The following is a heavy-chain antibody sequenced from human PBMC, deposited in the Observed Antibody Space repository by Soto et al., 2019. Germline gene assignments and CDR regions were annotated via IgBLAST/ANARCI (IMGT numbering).Heavy chain of an antibody. Sequence: EVQLVESGGGLVQPGRSLRLSCAASGFSFHDYAMHWVRQAPGKGLEWVSDISWTSGRITYVDSVKGRITISRDNAKNSLYLQMNSLRAEDTAFYYCAKSRLSGGVIAGPDHWGQGTLVTVSS. D-gene: IGHD3-16*02. V-gene: IGHV3-9*01. CDR1: GFSFHDYA. CDR3: AKSRLSGGVIAGPDH. J-gene: IGHJ5*02. CDR2: ISWTSGRI.